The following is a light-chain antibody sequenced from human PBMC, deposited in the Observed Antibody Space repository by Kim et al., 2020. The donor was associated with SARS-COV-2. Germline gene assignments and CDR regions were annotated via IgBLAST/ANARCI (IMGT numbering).Light chain of an antibody. CDR1: HDISTY. Sequence: SSVGDRVTITCQASHDISTYLNWYQQKPGKAPKLLIYDASNLEIGAPSRFSGSGSGTDFTFTITRLEPEDSATYYCQQNYDLPFTFGPGTKVDIK. CDR2: DAS. CDR3: QQNYDLPFT. J-gene: IGKJ3*01. V-gene: IGKV1-33*01.